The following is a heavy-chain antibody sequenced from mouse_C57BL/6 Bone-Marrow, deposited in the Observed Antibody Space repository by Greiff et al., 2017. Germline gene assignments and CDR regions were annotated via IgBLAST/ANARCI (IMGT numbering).Heavy chain of an antibody. D-gene: IGHD2-3*01. J-gene: IGHJ4*01. CDR3: ARLGDGYYRYAMDY. CDR2: INPSSGYT. Sequence: LQQSGAELARPGASVKMSCKASGYTFTSYTMHWVKQRPGQGLEWIGYINPSSGYTKYNQKFKDKATLTADKSSSTASMQLSSLTSEDSAVXYCARLGDGYYRYAMDYWGQGTSVTVSS. CDR1: GYTFTSYT. V-gene: IGHV1-4*01.